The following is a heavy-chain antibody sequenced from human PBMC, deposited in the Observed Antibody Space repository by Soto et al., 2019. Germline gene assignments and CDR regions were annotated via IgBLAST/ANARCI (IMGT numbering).Heavy chain of an antibody. V-gene: IGHV5-51*01. Sequence: PGESLKISCKGSGYSFTSYWIGWVRQMPGKGLDWMGIIYPGDSDTTYSPSFQGQVTFSADKSISAAYLQWSSLKASDTAMYYCARRSAYSGSGSYYPDSFDIWGQGTMVTVSS. CDR1: GYSFTSYW. D-gene: IGHD3-10*01. CDR3: ARRSAYSGSGSYYPDSFDI. CDR2: IYPGDSDT. J-gene: IGHJ3*02.